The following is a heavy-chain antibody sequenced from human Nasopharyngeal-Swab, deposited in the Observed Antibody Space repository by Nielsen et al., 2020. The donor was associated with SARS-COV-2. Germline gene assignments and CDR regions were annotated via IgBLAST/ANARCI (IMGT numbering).Heavy chain of an antibody. CDR1: GFTFSSYG. CDR2: IWNDGSNK. V-gene: IGHV3-33*07. J-gene: IGHJ4*02. Sequence: GGSLRLSCAASGFTFSSYGMYWVRQAPGKGLEFVAVIWNDGSNKYYADSVKGRFTISRDNSKNTLYLQMNSLRAEDTAVYYCARERPDYGDSIDYWGQGTLVTVSS. D-gene: IGHD4-17*01. CDR3: ARERPDYGDSIDY.